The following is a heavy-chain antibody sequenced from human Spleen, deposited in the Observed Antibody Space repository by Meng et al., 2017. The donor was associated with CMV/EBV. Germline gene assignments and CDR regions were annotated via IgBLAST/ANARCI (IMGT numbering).Heavy chain of an antibody. V-gene: IGHV2-5*01. CDR1: FSPSTSRLA. J-gene: IGHJ5*02. CDR3: AHSLNYDFWSGYIWFDP. Sequence: FSPSTSRLAGGCIRHPPEESLEWLASIYWIDDQRYSPSLKGRLTITQNTSRDQVVLTMTNMDPVDTATYYCAHSLNYDFWSGYIWFDPWGQGTLVTVSS. D-gene: IGHD3-3*01. CDR2: IYWIDDQ.